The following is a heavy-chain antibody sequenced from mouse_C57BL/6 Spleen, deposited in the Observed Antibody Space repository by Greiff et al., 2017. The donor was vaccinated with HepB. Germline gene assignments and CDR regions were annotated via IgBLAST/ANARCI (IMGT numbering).Heavy chain of an antibody. Sequence: VQLQQPGAELVKPGASVKLSCKASGFTFTSYWMHWVKQRPGRGLEWIGRIGPNSGGTKYNEKFKSKATLTVDKPSSTAYMQLSSLTSEDSAVDYCASIYYDYDAMDYWGQGTSVTVSS. J-gene: IGHJ4*01. CDR1: GFTFTSYW. V-gene: IGHV1-72*01. CDR2: IGPNSGGT. D-gene: IGHD2-1*01. CDR3: ASIYYDYDAMDY.